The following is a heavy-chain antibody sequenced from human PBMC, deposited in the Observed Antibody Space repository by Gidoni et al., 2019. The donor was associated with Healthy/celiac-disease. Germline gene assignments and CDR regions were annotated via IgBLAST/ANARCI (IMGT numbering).Heavy chain of an antibody. Sequence: EVQLVESGGGLIQPGGYLRLSCAASGFTVSSNYMGWVRQAPGKGLEWVSVIYSGGSTYYADSVKGRFTISRDNSKNTLYLQMNSLRAEDTAVYYCARVEPNSYGMDVWGQGTTVTVSS. V-gene: IGHV3-53*01. J-gene: IGHJ6*02. CDR2: IYSGGST. CDR1: GFTVSSNY. CDR3: ARVEPNSYGMDV.